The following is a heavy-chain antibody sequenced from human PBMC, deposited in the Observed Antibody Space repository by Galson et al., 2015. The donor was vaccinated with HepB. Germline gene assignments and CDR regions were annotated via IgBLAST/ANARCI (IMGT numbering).Heavy chain of an antibody. Sequence: SLRLSCAVSGFRFSDSGMHWVRQSPGKGLERLPFLQHDESRVFYGDSVKGRFTISRDISKNMLFLQMNSLTTEDSGVYYCAKDNPVLSNWGQGTLVTVSS. CDR3: AKDNPVLSN. CDR2: LQHDESRV. CDR1: GFRFSDSG. J-gene: IGHJ4*02. V-gene: IGHV3-30*02.